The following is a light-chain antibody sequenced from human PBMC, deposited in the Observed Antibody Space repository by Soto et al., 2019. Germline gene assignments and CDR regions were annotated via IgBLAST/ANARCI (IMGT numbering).Light chain of an antibody. CDR1: QTVNSNY. J-gene: IGKJ2*01. Sequence: VLTQSPGTLSLSPGERATLSCRASQTVNSNYLAWYQQKPGQAPRLLISGASSRATGIPDRFSGSGSGTDFTLTISRLEPEDFAVYYCQQYGSSISYTFGQGTKLEIK. CDR3: QQYGSSISYT. V-gene: IGKV3-20*01. CDR2: GAS.